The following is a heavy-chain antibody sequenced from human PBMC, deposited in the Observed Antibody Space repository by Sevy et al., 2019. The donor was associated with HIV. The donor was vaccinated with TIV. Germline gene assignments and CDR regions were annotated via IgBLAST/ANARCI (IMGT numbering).Heavy chain of an antibody. V-gene: IGHV3-30*18. CDR3: AKDGGGGWGYGMDV. CDR2: ISYDGSNK. J-gene: IGHJ6*02. Sequence: GGSLRLSCAASGFTFSSYGMHWVRQAPGKGLEWVAVISYDGSNKYYADSVKGRFTISRDNSKNTLYLQMNSLGAEDTAVYYCAKDGGGGWGYGMDVWGQGTTVTVSS. CDR1: GFTFSSYG. D-gene: IGHD3-16*01.